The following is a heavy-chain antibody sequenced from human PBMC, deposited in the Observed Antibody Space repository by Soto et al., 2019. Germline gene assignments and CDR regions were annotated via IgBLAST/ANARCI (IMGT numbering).Heavy chain of an antibody. CDR2: ISSSGSTI. J-gene: IGHJ3*02. D-gene: IGHD3-22*01. Sequence: GSLRLSCAASGFTFSSYEMNWVRQAPGKGLEWVSYISSSGSTIYYADSVKGRFTISRDNAKNSLYLQMNSLRAEDTAVYYCASFPTYYYDSSGDRAFDIWGQGTMVTV. CDR3: ASFPTYYYDSSGDRAFDI. CDR1: GFTFSSYE. V-gene: IGHV3-48*03.